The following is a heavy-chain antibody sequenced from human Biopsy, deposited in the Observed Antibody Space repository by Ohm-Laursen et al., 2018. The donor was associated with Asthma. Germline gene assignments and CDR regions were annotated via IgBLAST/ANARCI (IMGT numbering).Heavy chain of an antibody. CDR2: INSVFGTT. V-gene: IGHV1-69*01. J-gene: IGHJ4*02. CDR1: GGAFNTYV. Sequence: SSVTVSCMSLGGAFNTYVIGWVRQAPGQGLEWMGGINSVFGTTTYPQKFQDRVTITADDSTSTVYMESSSLRSEDAAVYYCARKAGSCISRTCYSLDFWGQGTLVTVSS. CDR3: ARKAGSCISRTCYSLDF. D-gene: IGHD2-2*01.